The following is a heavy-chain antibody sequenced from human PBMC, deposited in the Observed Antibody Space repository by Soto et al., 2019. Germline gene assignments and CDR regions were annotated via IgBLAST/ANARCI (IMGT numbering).Heavy chain of an antibody. Sequence: QVQLAQSGPEVKKPGASVKVSCKASDFSFTSDHISWVRQAPGQSPEWMGWVNIYNGNTNYAPKLRGRVTMTTDTSTSTAYMELRSLTSDDTAVYYCASADYGDYDSWGQGTLVTVSS. CDR3: ASADYGDYDS. V-gene: IGHV1-18*01. CDR2: VNIYNGNT. J-gene: IGHJ5*01. CDR1: DFSFTSDH. D-gene: IGHD4-17*01.